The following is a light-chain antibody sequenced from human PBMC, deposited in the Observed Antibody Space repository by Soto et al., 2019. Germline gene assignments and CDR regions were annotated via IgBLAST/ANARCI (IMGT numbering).Light chain of an antibody. CDR1: SSNIGAGYD. CDR2: GSS. V-gene: IGLV1-40*01. J-gene: IGLJ1*01. Sequence: SVLTQPPSVSGAPGQRVTISCTGSSSNIGAGYDVHWYQQLPGTAPKLLIYGSSNRPSGVPDRFSGSKSGTSASLAITGLQAEDEADYYCQSYDSSLSGYVFGTGTKVTV. CDR3: QSYDSSLSGYV.